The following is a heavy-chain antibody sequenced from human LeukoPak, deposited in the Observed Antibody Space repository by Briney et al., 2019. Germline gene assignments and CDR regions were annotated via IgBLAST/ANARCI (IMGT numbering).Heavy chain of an antibody. CDR2: IRSKANSYAT. CDR3: TSPGYYDNSGDFDY. J-gene: IGHJ4*02. V-gene: IGHV3-73*01. D-gene: IGHD3-22*01. Sequence: PGGSLRLSCAASGFTFSGSAMHWVRQASGKGLEWVGCIRSKANSYATAYAASVKGRFTISRDDSKNTAYLQMNSLKTEDTAVYYCTSPGYYDNSGDFDYWGQGTLVTVSS. CDR1: GFTFSGSA.